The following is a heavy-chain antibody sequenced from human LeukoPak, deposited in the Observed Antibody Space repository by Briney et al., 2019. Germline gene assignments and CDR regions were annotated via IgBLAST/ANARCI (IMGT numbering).Heavy chain of an antibody. D-gene: IGHD1-1*01. CDR3: ARGGTQTTPDFDS. V-gene: IGHV3-7*01. CDR1: GFTFTSYW. Sequence: GGSLRLSCAASGFTFTSYWMSWVRQAPGKGLEWVATTKQDGGDKYYVDSVKGRFTISRDNAKNSLYLQMNSLRAEDTAVYFCARGGTQTTPDFDSWGQGTLVSVSS. CDR2: TKQDGGDK. J-gene: IGHJ4*02.